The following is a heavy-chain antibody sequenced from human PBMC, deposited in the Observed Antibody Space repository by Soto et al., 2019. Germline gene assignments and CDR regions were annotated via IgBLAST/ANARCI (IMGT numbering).Heavy chain of an antibody. D-gene: IGHD6-19*01. J-gene: IGHJ3*02. CDR2: IYYSGST. V-gene: IGHV4-59*01. CDR1: GGSISSYY. CDR3: ARGVWEQWLAKSDDAFDI. Sequence: SETLSLTCTVSGGSISSYYWSWIRQPPGKGLEWIGYIYYSGSTNYNPSLKSRVTISVDTSKNQFSLKLSSVTAADTAVYYCARGVWEQWLAKSDDAFDIWGQGTMVTVSS.